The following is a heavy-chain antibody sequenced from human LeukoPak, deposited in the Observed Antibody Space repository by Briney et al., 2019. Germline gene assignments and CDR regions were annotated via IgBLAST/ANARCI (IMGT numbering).Heavy chain of an antibody. CDR2: INSYGSST. CDR3: AGGWDYFDY. CDR1: GFTFSSYW. J-gene: IGHJ4*02. V-gene: IGHV3-74*01. Sequence: GGSLRLSCAASGFTFSSYWMHWVRRAPGKGLVWVSRINSYGSSTSYADSVKGRFTISRDNAKNTLYLQMNSLRAEDTAVYYCAGGWDYFDYWGQGTLVTVSS. D-gene: IGHD1-26*01.